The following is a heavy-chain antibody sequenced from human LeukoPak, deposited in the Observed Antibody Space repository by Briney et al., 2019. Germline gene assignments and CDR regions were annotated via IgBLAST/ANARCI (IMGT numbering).Heavy chain of an antibody. CDR3: ARRGYCSGGSCQANWSNWFDP. J-gene: IGHJ5*02. Sequence: SETLSLTCTVSGGSISGYYWSWIRQPPGKGLEWIGEINHSGSTNYNPSLKSRVTISVDTSKNQFSLKLSSVTAADTAVYYCARRGYCSGGSCQANWSNWFDPWGQGTLVTVSS. CDR2: INHSGST. V-gene: IGHV4-34*01. D-gene: IGHD2-15*01. CDR1: GGSISGYY.